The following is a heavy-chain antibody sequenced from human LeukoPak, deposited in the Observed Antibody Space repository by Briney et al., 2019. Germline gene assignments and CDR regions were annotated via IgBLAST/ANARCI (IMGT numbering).Heavy chain of an antibody. D-gene: IGHD3-10*01. CDR3: ARVPLGGYGSGSYYPLDY. V-gene: IGHV3-48*03. Sequence: PGGSLRLSCAASGFTFSSYEMNWVRQAPGKGLEWVSYISSSGSNIKYADSVKGRFTISRGNAKNSVYLQMNSLRAEDTAVYYCARVPLGGYGSGSYYPLDYWGQGTLVTVSS. CDR1: GFTFSSYE. J-gene: IGHJ4*02. CDR2: ISSSGSNI.